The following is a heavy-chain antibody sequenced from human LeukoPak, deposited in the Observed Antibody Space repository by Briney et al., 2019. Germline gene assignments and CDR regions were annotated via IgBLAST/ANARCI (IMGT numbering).Heavy chain of an antibody. V-gene: IGHV3-23*01. Sequence: PGGSLRLSCSASGFTFSNYAMSWVRQAPGKGLEWVSGISGSGGSTYYAHSVKGQFTISRDNSKNTLYLQMNSLRADDTAVYYCARDQGVGSSWYLGFDYWGQGTLVTVSS. J-gene: IGHJ4*02. CDR3: ARDQGVGSSWYLGFDY. CDR1: GFTFSNYA. CDR2: ISGSGGST. D-gene: IGHD6-13*01.